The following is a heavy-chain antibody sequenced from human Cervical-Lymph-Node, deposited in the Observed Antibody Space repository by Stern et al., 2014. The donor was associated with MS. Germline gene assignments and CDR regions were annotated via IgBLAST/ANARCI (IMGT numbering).Heavy chain of an antibody. D-gene: IGHD3-3*01. Sequence: QLQLQESGPGLVKPSETLSLTCTVSGGSISSYYWSWIRQPPGKGLEWIGYIYYSGSTNYNPSLKSRVTISVDTSKNQFSLKLSSVTAADTAVYYCATKKRNGFFDYWGQGTLVTVSS. CDR1: GGSISSYY. CDR3: ATKKRNGFFDY. V-gene: IGHV4-59*01. J-gene: IGHJ4*02. CDR2: IYYSGST.